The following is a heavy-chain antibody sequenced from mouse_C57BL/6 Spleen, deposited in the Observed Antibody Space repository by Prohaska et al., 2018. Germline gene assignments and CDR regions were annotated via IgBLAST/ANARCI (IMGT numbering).Heavy chain of an antibody. CDR3: KRSNYYGRSPSYFDV. D-gene: IGHD1-1*01. CDR2: IDPETGGT. CDR1: GYTFTDYE. V-gene: IGHV1-15*01. J-gene: IGHJ1*03. Sequence: QVQLQQSGAELVRPGASVTLSCKASGYTFTDYEMHWVKQTPVHGLEWIGAIDPETGGTAYNQKFKGKAILTADKSSSTAYMELRSLTSEDSAVYYCKRSNYYGRSPSYFDVWGTGTTVTVST.